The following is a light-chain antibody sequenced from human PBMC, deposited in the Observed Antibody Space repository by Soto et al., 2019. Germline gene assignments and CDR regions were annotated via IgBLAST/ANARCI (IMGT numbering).Light chain of an antibody. Sequence: DIQMTQSPSTLSASVGDRVTISCRASQSISSWLAWYQQKPGKAPKLLIYDASSLESGVPSRFSGSGVGTAVSLPISRLQPDDFATYYCQQYNSYSPWTFGQGTKVEIK. CDR3: QQYNSYSPWT. CDR1: QSISSW. J-gene: IGKJ1*01. V-gene: IGKV1-5*01. CDR2: DAS.